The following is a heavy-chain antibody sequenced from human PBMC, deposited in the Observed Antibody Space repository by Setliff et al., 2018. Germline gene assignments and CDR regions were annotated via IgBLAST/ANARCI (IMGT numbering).Heavy chain of an antibody. J-gene: IGHJ6*03. V-gene: IGHV4-39*07. CDR3: ARGGTFRYYYYYMDV. D-gene: IGHD5-12*01. CDR2: TYYGGST. CDR1: GASIRGNSYY. Sequence: SETLSLTCTVSGASIRGNSYYWAWIRQPPGKGLEWIASTYYGGSTSYNPSLKSRVDISVDTSNSQFSLKLASVTAADTAVYYCARGGTFRYYYYYMDVWGKGTTVTVSS.